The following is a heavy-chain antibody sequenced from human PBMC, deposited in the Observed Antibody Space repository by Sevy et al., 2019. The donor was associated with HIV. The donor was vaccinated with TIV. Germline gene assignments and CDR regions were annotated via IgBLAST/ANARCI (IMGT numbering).Heavy chain of an antibody. Sequence: ASVKVSCKASGYTFTGYYMHWVRQAPGQGLEWMGWINPNSGGTNYAQKFQGRVTMTRDTSISTAYMELSRLRSDDTAVYYCASARGDGYHGEYYYYYYGMDVWGQGTTVTVSS. V-gene: IGHV1-2*02. CDR1: GYTFTGYY. CDR2: INPNSGGT. D-gene: IGHD3-10*01. CDR3: ASARGDGYHGEYYYYYYGMDV. J-gene: IGHJ6*02.